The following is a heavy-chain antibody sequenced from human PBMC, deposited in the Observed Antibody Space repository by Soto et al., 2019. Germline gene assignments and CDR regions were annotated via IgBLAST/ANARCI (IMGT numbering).Heavy chain of an antibody. CDR2: IIPIFGTA. V-gene: IGHV1-69*13. J-gene: IGHJ3*02. CDR3: GASSGDAFDI. Sequence: GTSVKVSCKDSGGTFSSYAISWVRQAPGQGLEWMGGIIPIFGTANYAQKFQGRVTITADESTSTAYMELSSLRSEDTAVYYCGASSGDAFDIWGQGTMVTVSS. CDR1: GGTFSSYA.